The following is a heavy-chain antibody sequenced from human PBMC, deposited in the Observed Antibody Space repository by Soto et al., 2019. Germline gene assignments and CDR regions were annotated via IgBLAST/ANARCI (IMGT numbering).Heavy chain of an antibody. Sequence: PGGSLRLSWEVSGFTFRAYAMNWVRQTPGKGLEWVCGIGGSGTTIYCADSVKGRFTISRDNFGNTTYLQMNSVRVKDRAVYLCARSVRPLSWFDPWGQGPRVTVSS. J-gene: IGHJ5*02. D-gene: IGHD3-10*01. CDR1: GFTFRAYA. CDR2: IGGSGTTI. CDR3: ARSVRPLSWFDP. V-gene: IGHV3-23*01.